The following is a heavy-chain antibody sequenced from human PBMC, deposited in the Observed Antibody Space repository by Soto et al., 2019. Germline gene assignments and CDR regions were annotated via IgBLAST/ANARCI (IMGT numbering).Heavy chain of an antibody. V-gene: IGHV4-39*01. CDR1: GGSISSSSYY. J-gene: IGHJ6*03. D-gene: IGHD4-4*01. CDR2: IYYSGST. Sequence: SETLSLTCTVSGGSISSSSYYWGWIRQPPGKGLEWIGSIYYSGSTYYNPSLKSRVTISVDTSKNQFSLKLSSVTAADTAVYYCARLTVTIGYYYYYMAVWGKGTTVTVAS. CDR3: ARLTVTIGYYYYYMAV.